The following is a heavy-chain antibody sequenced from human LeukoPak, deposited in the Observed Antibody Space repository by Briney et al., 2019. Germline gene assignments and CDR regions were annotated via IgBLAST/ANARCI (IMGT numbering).Heavy chain of an antibody. V-gene: IGHV4-30-4*01. J-gene: IGHJ4*02. D-gene: IGHD2-2*01. Sequence: KPSQTLSLTCTVSGGSISSGDYYWSWIRQPPGKGLEWIGYIYYSGSTYYNPSLKSRVTISVDTSKNQFSLKLSSVTAADTTVYYCASRPYCSSTSCLVYYFDYWGQGTLVTVSS. CDR1: GGSISSGDYY. CDR2: IYYSGST. CDR3: ASRPYCSSTSCLVYYFDY.